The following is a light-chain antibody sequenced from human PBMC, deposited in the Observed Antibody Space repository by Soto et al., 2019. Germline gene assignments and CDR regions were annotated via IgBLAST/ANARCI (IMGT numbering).Light chain of an antibody. Sequence: DVVMTQSPLSLPVTLGQPASISCRSSQSLVHSNGNTYLNWFQQRPGQSPRRLLYKVSIRDSGVPDRFSGSGSGTEFTLKISSVEADDVGVYYCMQGRHWPPTFGEGTKVEIK. CDR3: MQGRHWPPT. CDR1: QSLVHSNGNTY. J-gene: IGKJ4*02. CDR2: KVS. V-gene: IGKV2-30*02.